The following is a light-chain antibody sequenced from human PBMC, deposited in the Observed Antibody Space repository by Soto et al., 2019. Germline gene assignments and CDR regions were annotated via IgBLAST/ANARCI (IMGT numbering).Light chain of an antibody. CDR2: DAS. V-gene: IGKV3-20*01. J-gene: IGKJ4*01. CDR1: QTVSSSY. CDR3: QQFSSYPLT. Sequence: ETVLTQSPGTLSLSPGEGATLSCRASQTVSSSYLAWYQQKPGQASRLLIYDASSRATGIPDRFSGGGSGTDFTLTISRLEPEDFAVYYCQQFSSYPLTFGGGTKVDIK.